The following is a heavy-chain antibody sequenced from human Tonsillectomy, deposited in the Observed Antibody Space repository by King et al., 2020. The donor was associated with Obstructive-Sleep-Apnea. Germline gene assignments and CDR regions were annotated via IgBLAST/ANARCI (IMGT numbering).Heavy chain of an antibody. Sequence: VQLQESGPGLVKPSETLSLTCTVSGGSINGSYWSWLRQPPGKGLEWIGYASASGSSFYTPSLRSRVTISLDTSKNHFSLRLTSVTAADTAVYYCAREGGVSGNYWGQGTLVTVSS. CDR1: GGSINGSY. D-gene: IGHD1-26*01. CDR2: ASASGSS. J-gene: IGHJ4*02. V-gene: IGHV4-4*08. CDR3: AREGGVSGNY.